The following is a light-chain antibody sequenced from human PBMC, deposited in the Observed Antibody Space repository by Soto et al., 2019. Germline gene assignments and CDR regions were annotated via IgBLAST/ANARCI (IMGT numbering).Light chain of an antibody. Sequence: QSALTQPASVSGSPGQSITISCTGTSSDVGGYNNVSWYQQHPGKAPKLMIYDVSNRPSGVSNRFSGSKSGNTASLTISGLQAEDEADYYCSSYTSSSRVFGTGTKVTV. CDR3: SSYTSSSRV. J-gene: IGLJ1*01. CDR1: SSDVGGYNN. V-gene: IGLV2-14*01. CDR2: DVS.